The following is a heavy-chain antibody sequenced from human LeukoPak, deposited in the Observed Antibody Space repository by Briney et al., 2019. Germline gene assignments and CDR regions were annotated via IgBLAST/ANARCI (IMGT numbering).Heavy chain of an antibody. Sequence: SETLSLTCTVSGGSISDYYWSWIRQPPVKGLEWIGHIFLTGTTDYNPSLKSRVIISVDTSKKQFSLKLSSLTAADTAVYYCARLRWQPVGPYFDDWGQGTLVTVSS. CDR1: GGSISDYY. J-gene: IGHJ4*02. CDR2: IFLTGTT. V-gene: IGHV4-59*01. D-gene: IGHD4-23*01. CDR3: ARLRWQPVGPYFDD.